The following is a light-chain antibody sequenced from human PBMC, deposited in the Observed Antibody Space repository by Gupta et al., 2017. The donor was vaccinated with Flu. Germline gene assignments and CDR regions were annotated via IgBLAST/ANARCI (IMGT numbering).Light chain of an antibody. J-gene: IGLJ3*02. V-gene: IGLV1-51*02. Sequence: KVTISCSGSSTNIGNNHVYWYQQYPGTAPKLLIFETRVRPSGVPDRFSGSKSGTSATLDITGLQAGDEADYYCGAWDSSLTQGLFGGGTKMTV. CDR2: ETR. CDR3: GAWDSSLTQGL. CDR1: STNIGNNH.